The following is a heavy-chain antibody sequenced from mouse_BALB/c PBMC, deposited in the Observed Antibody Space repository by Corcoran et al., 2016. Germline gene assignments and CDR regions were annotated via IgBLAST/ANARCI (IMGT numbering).Heavy chain of an antibody. Sequence: EVQLQQSGAELVKPGASVKLSCTASGFNITDTYMHWVKQRPEQGLEWIGRIDPANGNTKYDPKFQGKATRTADTSSNTAYLQLSSLTSEDTAVYYCARDYDYDDAMDYWGQGTSVTVSS. D-gene: IGHD2-4*01. J-gene: IGHJ4*01. CDR1: GFNITDTY. CDR3: ARDYDYDDAMDY. V-gene: IGHV14-3*02. CDR2: IDPANGNT.